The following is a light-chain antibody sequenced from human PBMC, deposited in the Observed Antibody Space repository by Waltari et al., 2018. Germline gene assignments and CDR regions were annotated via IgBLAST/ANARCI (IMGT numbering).Light chain of an antibody. J-gene: IGLJ3*02. Sequence: QSVLTQPPSASGTPGPRVLISCSGTASNIGNNVVTWYQQLPGKAPKLFICMNDLRPSGVRDRFSGSKCGNSASVVISGLQVEDEADYYCGTRDDSLNGRWVFGGGTKVTV. V-gene: IGLV1-44*01. CDR2: MND. CDR1: ASNIGNNV. CDR3: GTRDDSLNGRWV.